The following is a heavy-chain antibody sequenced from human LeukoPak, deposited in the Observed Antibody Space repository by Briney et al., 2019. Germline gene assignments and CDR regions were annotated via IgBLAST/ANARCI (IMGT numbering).Heavy chain of an antibody. CDR2: ISASGGST. V-gene: IGHV3-23*01. Sequence: GGSLRLSCAASGFTFSSYAMTWVRQAPGKWMEWVSGISASGGSTYYADSVKGRFTISRDKSKNRLFLQMNSLKTEDTAVYYCTTDDDGGLGHWGQGTLVTVSS. D-gene: IGHD3-16*01. CDR3: TTDDDGGLGH. J-gene: IGHJ4*02. CDR1: GFTFSSYA.